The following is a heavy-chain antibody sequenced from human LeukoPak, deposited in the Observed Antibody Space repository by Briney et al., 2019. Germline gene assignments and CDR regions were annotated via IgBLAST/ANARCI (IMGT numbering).Heavy chain of an antibody. J-gene: IGHJ4*02. Sequence: SETLSLTCSVSGGSVSSYYWSWIRQSPGKGLEWIGYIHNSGRTNYNPSLKSRVTGFVDTSKNQVSLRLSSVTAAYTAVYYCARHGTISSESYFDYWGQGALVTGSS. V-gene: IGHV4-59*08. CDR3: ARHGTISSESYFDY. CDR1: GGSVSSYY. CDR2: IHNSGRT. D-gene: IGHD1-14*01.